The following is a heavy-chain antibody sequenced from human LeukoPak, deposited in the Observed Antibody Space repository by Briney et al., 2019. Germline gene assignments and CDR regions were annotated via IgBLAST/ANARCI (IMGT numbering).Heavy chain of an antibody. D-gene: IGHD3-16*02. J-gene: IGHJ3*02. CDR3: ARLHQDYVWGSYRYTGAFDI. Sequence: ASVKVSCKASGYTFTDYYMHWVRQAPGQGLEWMGRINPNSGGTNYAQKFQGRVTMTRDTSLSTAHMELSRLRSDDTALYYCARLHQDYVWGSYRYTGAFDIWGQGTMVTVSS. CDR2: INPNSGGT. V-gene: IGHV1-2*02. CDR1: GYTFTDYY.